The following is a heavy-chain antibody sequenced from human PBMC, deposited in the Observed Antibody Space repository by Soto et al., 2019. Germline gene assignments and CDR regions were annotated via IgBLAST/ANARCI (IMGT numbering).Heavy chain of an antibody. Sequence: SETLSLTCPVSGVSVSSGSYYWSWIRQPPGKGLEWIGYIYYSGSTNYNPSLKSRVTISVDTSKNQFSLKLSSVTAADTAVYYCARDGYNLGFDYWGQGTLVTVSS. V-gene: IGHV4-61*01. CDR3: ARDGYNLGFDY. CDR1: GVSVSSGSYY. D-gene: IGHD5-12*01. J-gene: IGHJ4*02. CDR2: IYYSGST.